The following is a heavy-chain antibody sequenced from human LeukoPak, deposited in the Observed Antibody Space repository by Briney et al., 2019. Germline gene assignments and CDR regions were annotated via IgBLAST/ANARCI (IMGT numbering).Heavy chain of an antibody. CDR2: ISYSGST. V-gene: IGHV4-59*08. D-gene: IGHD2-2*01. CDR3: ARQASCSSTNCYPFDY. J-gene: IGHJ4*02. Sequence: SETLSLTCTVSGGSISSDYWSWIRQPPGKGLEWIGWISYSGSTNYNPSLKTRVTISVDTSKNQFSLKLSSVTAADTAVYYCARQASCSSTNCYPFDYWGQGNLVTVSS. CDR1: GGSISSDY.